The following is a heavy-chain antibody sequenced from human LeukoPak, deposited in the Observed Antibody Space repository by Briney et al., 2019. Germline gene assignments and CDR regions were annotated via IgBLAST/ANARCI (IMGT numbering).Heavy chain of an antibody. V-gene: IGHV3-23*01. J-gene: IGHJ4*02. Sequence: GGSLRLSCAASGFTFTSYVMHWVRQAPGKRREWVSALSGSGESTYYADSVKGRFTISRDNSKNTLYLQMNSLRAEDTAIYYCAKVTYDYVWGSYENWGQGALVTVSS. D-gene: IGHD3-16*01. CDR1: GFTFTSYV. CDR3: AKVTYDYVWGSYEN. CDR2: LSGSGEST.